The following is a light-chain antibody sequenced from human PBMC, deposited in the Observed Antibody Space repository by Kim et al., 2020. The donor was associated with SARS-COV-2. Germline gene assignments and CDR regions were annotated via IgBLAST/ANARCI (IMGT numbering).Light chain of an antibody. Sequence: QTATLTCTGNSNNVGNEGAVWLQQHRGHPPKLLSYRNNNRPSGISERLSASRSGNTASLTITGLQPEDEADYYCSAWDSSLSAWVFGGGTKLTVL. CDR2: RNN. J-gene: IGLJ3*02. CDR1: SNNVGNEG. V-gene: IGLV10-54*01. CDR3: SAWDSSLSAWV.